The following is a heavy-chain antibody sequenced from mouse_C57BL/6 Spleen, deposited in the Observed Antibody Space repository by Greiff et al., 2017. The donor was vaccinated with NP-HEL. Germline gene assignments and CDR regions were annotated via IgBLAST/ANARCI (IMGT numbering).Heavy chain of an antibody. Sequence: QVHVKQSGAELARPGASVKMSCKASGYTFTSYTMHWVKQRPGQGLEWIGYINPSSGYTKYNQKFKDKATLTADKSSSTAYMQLSSLTSEDSAVYYCASCPPVTLVAKNYFDYWGQGTTLTVSS. D-gene: IGHD1-1*01. J-gene: IGHJ2*01. CDR2: INPSSGYT. CDR1: GYTFTSYT. CDR3: ASCPPVTLVAKNYFDY. V-gene: IGHV1-4*01.